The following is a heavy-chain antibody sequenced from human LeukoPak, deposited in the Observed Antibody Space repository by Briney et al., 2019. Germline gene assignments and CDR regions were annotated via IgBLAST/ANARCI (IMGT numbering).Heavy chain of an antibody. CDR2: ISGGGLST. CDR3: GRGGSTRVQAFDV. J-gene: IGHJ3*01. CDR1: GFTFSSYA. Sequence: GGSLRLSCAASGFTFSSYAMSWVRQAPGKGLEWVSGISGGGLSTYYTDSVKGRFTISRENSKNTLYLEMTRLRTEDTAVYFCGRGGSTRVQAFDVWGQGTMVTVSS. V-gene: IGHV3-23*01. D-gene: IGHD2-15*01.